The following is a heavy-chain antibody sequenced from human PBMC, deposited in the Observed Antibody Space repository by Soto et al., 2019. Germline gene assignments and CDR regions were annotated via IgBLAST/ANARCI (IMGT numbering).Heavy chain of an antibody. CDR2: FDPEDGET. V-gene: IGHV1-24*01. D-gene: IGHD6-19*01. Sequence: ASVKVSCKVSGYTLTELSMHWVRQAPGKGLEWMGGFDPEDGETIYAQKFQGRVTMTEDTPTDTAYMELSSLRSEDTAVYYCATIFTSTVAGTRDAFDIWGQGTMVTVSS. CDR3: ATIFTSTVAGTRDAFDI. J-gene: IGHJ3*02. CDR1: GYTLTELS.